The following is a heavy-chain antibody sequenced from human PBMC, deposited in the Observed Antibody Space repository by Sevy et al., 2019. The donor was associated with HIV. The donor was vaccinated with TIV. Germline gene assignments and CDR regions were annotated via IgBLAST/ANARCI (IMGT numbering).Heavy chain of an antibody. D-gene: IGHD6-6*01. CDR2: INSDGSST. CDR1: GFTFSSYW. J-gene: IGHJ4*02. CDR3: ARDRGGYSSSFDY. Sequence: GGSLRLSCAASGFTFSSYWMHWVRQAPGKGLVRVSRINSDGSSTSYADSVKGRFTISRDNAKNTLYLQMNSLRAEDTAVYYCARDRGGYSSSFDYWGQGTLVTVSS. V-gene: IGHV3-74*01.